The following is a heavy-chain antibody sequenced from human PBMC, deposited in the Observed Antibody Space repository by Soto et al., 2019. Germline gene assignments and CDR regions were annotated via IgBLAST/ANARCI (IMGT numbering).Heavy chain of an antibody. Sequence: GGSLRLSCAASGFTFSSYSMNWVRQAPGKGLVWVSSISSSSSYIYYADSVKGRFTISRDNAKNSLYLQMNSLRAEDTAVYYCAKAYYYDSSGYYSYYGMDVWGQGTTVTVSS. V-gene: IGHV3-21*01. J-gene: IGHJ6*02. CDR1: GFTFSSYS. CDR3: AKAYYYDSSGYYSYYGMDV. D-gene: IGHD3-22*01. CDR2: ISSSSSYI.